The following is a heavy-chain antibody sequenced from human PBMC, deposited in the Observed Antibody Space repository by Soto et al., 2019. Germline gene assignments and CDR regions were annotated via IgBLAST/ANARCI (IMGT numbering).Heavy chain of an antibody. J-gene: IGHJ6*02. V-gene: IGHV4-31*03. CDR1: GGSISSGGYY. CDR3: AREEVGAAGTSSYYYYYGMDV. Sequence: QVQLQESGPGLVKPSQTLSLTCTVSGGSISSGGYYWSWIRQHPGKGLEWIGYIYYSGSTYYNPSLKSRVTISVDTSKNQFSLKLSSVTAADTAVYYCAREEVGAAGTSSYYYYYGMDVWGQGTTVTVSS. D-gene: IGHD6-13*01. CDR2: IYYSGST.